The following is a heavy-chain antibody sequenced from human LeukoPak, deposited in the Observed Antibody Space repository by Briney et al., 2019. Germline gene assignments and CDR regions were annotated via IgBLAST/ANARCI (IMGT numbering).Heavy chain of an antibody. CDR1: GGSISSGSYY. CDR2: IYTSGST. Sequence: SQTLSPTCTVSGGSISSGSYYWSWIRQPAGKGLEWIGRIYTSGSTNYNPSLKSRVTISVDTSKNQFSLKLSSVTAADTAVYYCARDSLEVVPAAGGPYWGQGTLVTVSS. V-gene: IGHV4-61*02. CDR3: ARDSLEVVPAAGGPY. D-gene: IGHD2-2*01. J-gene: IGHJ4*02.